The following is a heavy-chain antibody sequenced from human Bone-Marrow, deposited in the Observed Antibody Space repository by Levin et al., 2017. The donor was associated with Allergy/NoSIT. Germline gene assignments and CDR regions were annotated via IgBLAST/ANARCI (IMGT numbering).Heavy chain of an antibody. D-gene: IGHD6-13*01. Sequence: RASETLSLTCTVSGGSINNYYWSWIRQPPGKGLEWIGDIYYSGSTNYNPSLKSRVTISVDTSTNQFSLKLISVTAADTAVYFCARTPAVHSSRTPHGMDGWGQGTTVTVSS. CDR3: ARTPAVHSSRTPHGMDG. CDR2: IYYSGST. CDR1: GGSINNYY. V-gene: IGHV4-59*01. J-gene: IGHJ6*02.